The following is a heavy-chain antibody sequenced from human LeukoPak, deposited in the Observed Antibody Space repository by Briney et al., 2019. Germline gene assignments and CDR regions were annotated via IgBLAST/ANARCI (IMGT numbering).Heavy chain of an antibody. CDR3: ARSPWGITMIAEA. CDR2: IYSGGST. D-gene: IGHD3-22*01. CDR1: GFIVSSNY. V-gene: IGHV3-53*01. J-gene: IGHJ5*02. Sequence: QPGGSLRLSCAASGFIVSSNYMSWVRQAPGKGLEWVSVIYSGGSTYYADSGKGRFTISRDNSKNTLYLQMNSLRAEDTAVYYCARSPWGITMIAEAWGQGTLVTVSS.